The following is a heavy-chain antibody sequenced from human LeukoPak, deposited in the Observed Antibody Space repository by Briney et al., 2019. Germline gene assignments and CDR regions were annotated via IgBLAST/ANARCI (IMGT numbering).Heavy chain of an antibody. V-gene: IGHV4-39*07. Sequence: SETLSLTCTVSGGSISSSSYYWGWIRQPPGKGLEWIGSIYYSGSTYYNPSLKSRVTISVDTSKNQFSLKLSSVTAADTAVYYCARETLPTQWLLYNWFDPWGPGTLVTVSS. J-gene: IGHJ5*02. D-gene: IGHD6-19*01. CDR1: GGSISSSSYY. CDR2: IYYSGST. CDR3: ARETLPTQWLLYNWFDP.